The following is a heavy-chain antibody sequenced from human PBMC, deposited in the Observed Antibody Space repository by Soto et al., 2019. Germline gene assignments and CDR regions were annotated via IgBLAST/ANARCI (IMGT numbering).Heavy chain of an antibody. Sequence: QVQLQESGPGLVKPSQTLSLTCTVSGGSISSGDYYWSWIRQPPGKGLEWIGYIYYSGSTYYNPTLKRRVTITVDTSKNQFSLKLSSVTAADTAVYYCARDIRGYSCYDWPGYFELWGRGTLVTGSS. J-gene: IGHJ2*01. V-gene: IGHV4-30-4*01. CDR3: ARDIRGYSCYDWPGYFEL. CDR2: IYYSGST. D-gene: IGHD5-12*01. CDR1: GGSISSGDYY.